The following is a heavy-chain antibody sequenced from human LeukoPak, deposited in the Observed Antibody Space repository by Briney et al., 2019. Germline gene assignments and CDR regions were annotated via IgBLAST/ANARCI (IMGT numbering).Heavy chain of an antibody. D-gene: IGHD5-12*01. Sequence: SETLSLTCTVSGGSIKTNYGSWGRQPPGKGLECIGYGYYRGSTNYNPSLKSRVTISVDTSKNQFSLKLNSVTTADTAVYYCAREGDPGSGYNYGNWLDPWGQGTLVTVSS. CDR1: GGSIKTNY. V-gene: IGHV4-59*13. J-gene: IGHJ5*02. CDR3: AREGDPGSGYNYGNWLDP. CDR2: GYYRGST.